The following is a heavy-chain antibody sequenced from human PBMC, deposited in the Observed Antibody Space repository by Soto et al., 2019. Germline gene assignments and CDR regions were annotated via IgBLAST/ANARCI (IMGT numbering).Heavy chain of an antibody. CDR2: INHSGST. D-gene: IGHD3-10*01. V-gene: IGHV4-34*01. CDR1: GGSFSGYY. J-gene: IGHJ6*02. CDR3: ARGHGGTMVRGVRNYYYYYYGMDV. Sequence: SETLSLTCAVYGGSFSGYYWSWIRQPPGKGLEWIGEINHSGSTNYNPSLKSRVTISVDTSKNQFSLKLSSVTAADTAVYYCARGHGGTMVRGVRNYYYYYYGMDVWGQGTTVTVSS.